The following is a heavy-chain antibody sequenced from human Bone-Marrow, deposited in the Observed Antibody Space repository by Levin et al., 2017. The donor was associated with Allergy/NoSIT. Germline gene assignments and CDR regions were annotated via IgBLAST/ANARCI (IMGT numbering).Heavy chain of an antibody. CDR1: GFTFSSYA. CDR3: ASFAAGSLYYGLDV. J-gene: IGHJ6*02. V-gene: IGHV3-23*01. Sequence: GESLKISCTASGFTFSSYAMSWVRQAPGKGLEWVSAISGAAGRTHYADSVKGRFTISRDNSKNTLYLELSSLRAEDTAVYYCASFAAGSLYYGLDVWGQGTTVTVSS. D-gene: IGHD6-13*01. CDR2: ISGAAGRT.